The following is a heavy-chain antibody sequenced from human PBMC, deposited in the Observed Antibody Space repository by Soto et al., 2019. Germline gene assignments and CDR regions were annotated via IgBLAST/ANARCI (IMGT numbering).Heavy chain of an antibody. CDR2: LSGDGTTT. Sequence: EVQLLESGGGLVQPGGSLRLSCTASGFTFSTYGMSWVRQAPGKGLEWGSSLSGDGTTTYYIDSVKGRFTISRDNSRNTLSLQMNSLRTEDTAIYYCAKDISFDTSAYNYWGQGILVAVSS. V-gene: IGHV3-23*01. J-gene: IGHJ4*02. CDR1: GFTFSTYG. D-gene: IGHD3-22*01. CDR3: AKDISFDTSAYNY.